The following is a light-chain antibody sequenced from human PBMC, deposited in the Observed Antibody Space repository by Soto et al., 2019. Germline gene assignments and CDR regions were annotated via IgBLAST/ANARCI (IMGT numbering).Light chain of an antibody. CDR2: AAS. CDR1: HNINNY. V-gene: IGKV1-39*01. J-gene: IGKJ2*03. CDR3: QQSYYIPRS. Sequence: IQMTQSPSSLSASVVDRVTISCRASHNINNYLNWYQQKPGTAPKPLIYAASSLQPGVPSRFNGSRSATDFTLTISSLQPEDSATYYCQQSYYIPRSFGQGTKLQI.